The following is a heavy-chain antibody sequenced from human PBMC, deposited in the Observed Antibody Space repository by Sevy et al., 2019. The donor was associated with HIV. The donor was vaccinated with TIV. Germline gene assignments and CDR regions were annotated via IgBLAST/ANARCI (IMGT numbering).Heavy chain of an antibody. V-gene: IGHV3-64D*06. CDR3: VKASGYSGYDLYYYYYGMDV. CDR1: GFTFSSYA. J-gene: IGHJ6*02. D-gene: IGHD5-12*01. CDR2: ISSNGGST. Sequence: GGSLRLSCSASGFTFSSYAMHWVRQAPGKGLEYVSAISSNGGSTYYADSVKGRFTISRDNSKNTLYLQMSSLRAEDMAVYYCVKASGYSGYDLYYYYYGMDVWGQGTTVTVSS.